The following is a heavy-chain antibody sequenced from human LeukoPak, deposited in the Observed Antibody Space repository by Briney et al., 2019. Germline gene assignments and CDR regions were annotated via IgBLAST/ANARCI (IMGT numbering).Heavy chain of an antibody. CDR3: ARXXXXWFFDY. CDR1: GFTFSSYW. CDR2: IMQDGSEE. J-gene: IGHJ4*02. V-gene: IGHV3-7*01. D-gene: IGHD3-10*01. Sequence: GGSLRLSCAASGFTFSSYWMTWVRQAPGKGLEWVANIMQDGSEEYXVDSVKGRFTISRDNAENSLYLQMNSLRADDTAVYYCARXXXXWFFDYWGQGTLVTVSS.